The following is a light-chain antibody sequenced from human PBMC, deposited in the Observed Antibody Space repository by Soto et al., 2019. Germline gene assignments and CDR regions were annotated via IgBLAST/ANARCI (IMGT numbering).Light chain of an antibody. J-gene: IGLJ1*01. CDR2: EVT. Sequence: QSVLTQPASVSGSPGQSITISCAGTRDDIGAYDYVSWYQQHPGNAPKLLVYEVTNRPSGVSDRFSGSKSGNTASLAITGLQAEDEGDYYCQSYDSTLSARYVFGTGTRSPS. CDR1: RDDIGAYDY. CDR3: QSYDSTLSARYV. V-gene: IGLV2-14*01.